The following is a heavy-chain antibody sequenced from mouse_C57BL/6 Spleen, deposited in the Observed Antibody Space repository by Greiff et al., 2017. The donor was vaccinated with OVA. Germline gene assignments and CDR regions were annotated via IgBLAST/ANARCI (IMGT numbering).Heavy chain of an antibody. CDR1: GYAFSSYW. J-gene: IGHJ2*01. Sequence: VQLQQSGAELVKPGASVKISCKASGYAFSSYWMNWVKQRPGKGLEWIGQIYPGDGATNYNGKFKGKATLTADKSSSTAYMQLSSLTSEDSAVYVCARAPVNGEYYFDYWGQGTTLTVSS. V-gene: IGHV1-80*01. CDR3: ARAPVNGEYYFDY. CDR2: IYPGDGAT. D-gene: IGHD2-12*01.